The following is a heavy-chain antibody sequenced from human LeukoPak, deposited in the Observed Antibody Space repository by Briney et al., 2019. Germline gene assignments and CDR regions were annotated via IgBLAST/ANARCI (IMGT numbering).Heavy chain of an antibody. J-gene: IGHJ3*02. V-gene: IGHV4-39*07. D-gene: IGHD3-16*01. CDR3: AREFIMITFGGFDAFDI. CDR1: GDSITSSLYF. CDR2: IYYSGST. Sequence: PSETLSLTCTVSGDSITSSLYFWGWIRQPPGKGLEWIGNIYYSGSTNYNPSLKSRVTISVDTSKNQFSLKLTSVTAADTAVYYCAREFIMITFGGFDAFDIWGQGTMVTVSS.